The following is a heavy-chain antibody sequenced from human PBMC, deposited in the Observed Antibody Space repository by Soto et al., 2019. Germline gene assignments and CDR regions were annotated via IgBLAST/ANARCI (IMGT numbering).Heavy chain of an antibody. Sequence: QVQLQQWGAGLLKPSETLSLTCAVYGGSFSGYYWSWIRQPPGKGLEWIGEINHSGSTNYNPSLKRRVTISVDTPKNQFSLKLSSVTAADTAVYYCARGRTWYYYGSGSYSYFDYWGQGTLVTVSS. CDR2: INHSGST. CDR1: GGSFSGYY. D-gene: IGHD3-10*01. V-gene: IGHV4-34*01. CDR3: ARGRTWYYYGSGSYSYFDY. J-gene: IGHJ4*02.